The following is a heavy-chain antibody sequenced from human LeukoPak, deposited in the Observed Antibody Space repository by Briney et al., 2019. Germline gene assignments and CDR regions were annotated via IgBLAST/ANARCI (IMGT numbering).Heavy chain of an antibody. J-gene: IGHJ3*02. D-gene: IGHD6-19*01. CDR3: ARLAVAGAFDI. CDR1: GFTFSSYS. Sequence: GGSLRLSCAASGFTFSSYSMNWVRQAPGKGLEWVSSISSSSSYIYYADSVKGRFTISRDNAKNSLYLRMNSLRAEDTAVYYCARLAVAGAFDIWGQGTMVTVSS. V-gene: IGHV3-21*01. CDR2: ISSSSSYI.